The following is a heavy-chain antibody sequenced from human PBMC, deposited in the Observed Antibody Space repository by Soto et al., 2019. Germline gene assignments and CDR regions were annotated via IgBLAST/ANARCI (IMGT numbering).Heavy chain of an antibody. CDR3: SRFLMVGGWFDPNYYHGMDV. V-gene: IGHV1-18*01. Sequence: QVQLVQSGAEVKKPGASVTVSCKTSGYTFSNYGINWVRQAPGQGLEWMGWISGYNGNTNYAQTVQGRVTMTIDTSTGTVYMALRSLKSDDTAIYYCSRFLMVGGWFDPNYYHGMDVWGQGTTVTVSS. J-gene: IGHJ6*02. CDR1: GYTFSNYG. CDR2: ISGYNGNT. D-gene: IGHD6-19*01.